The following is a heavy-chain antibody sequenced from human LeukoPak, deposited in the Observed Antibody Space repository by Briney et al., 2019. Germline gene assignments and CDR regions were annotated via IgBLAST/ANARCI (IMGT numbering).Heavy chain of an antibody. V-gene: IGHV3-15*01. J-gene: IGHJ4*02. Sequence: GGSLRLSCAASGFTFSNAWMSWVRQAPGKGLEWVGRIKSKTDGGTTDYAAPVKGRFTISRDDSKNTLYLQMNSLKTEDTAVYYCTTDLTMIEGIDYWGQGTLVTVSS. CDR1: GFTFSNAW. CDR3: TTDLTMIEGIDY. D-gene: IGHD3-22*01. CDR2: IKSKTDGGTT.